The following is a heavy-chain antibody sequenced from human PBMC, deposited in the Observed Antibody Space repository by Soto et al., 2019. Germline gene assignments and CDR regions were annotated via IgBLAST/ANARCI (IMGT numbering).Heavy chain of an antibody. V-gene: IGHV4-34*01. Sequence: SETLSLTCAVYGGSFSGYYWSWIRQPPGKGLEWIGEINHSGSTNYNPSLKSRVTISVDTSKNQFSLKLGSVTAADTAVYHCTRLWGYGDYEANWFDPWGQGTLVTVSS. CDR3: TRLWGYGDYEANWFDP. CDR1: GGSFSGYY. CDR2: INHSGST. D-gene: IGHD4-17*01. J-gene: IGHJ5*02.